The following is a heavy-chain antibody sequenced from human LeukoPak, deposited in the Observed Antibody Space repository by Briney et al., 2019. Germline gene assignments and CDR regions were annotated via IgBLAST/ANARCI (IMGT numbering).Heavy chain of an antibody. V-gene: IGHV4-4*07. J-gene: IGHJ4*02. CDR1: DGSISSYY. CDR2: IYTSGST. CDR3: ARVTGYMIEDYFDY. D-gene: IGHD3-9*01. Sequence: SETLSLTCTVSDGSISSYYWSWIRQPAGKELEWIGRIYTSGSTNYNPSLKSRVTISVDTSKNQFSLKLRSVTAADTAVYYCARVTGYMIEDYFDYWGQGILVTVSS.